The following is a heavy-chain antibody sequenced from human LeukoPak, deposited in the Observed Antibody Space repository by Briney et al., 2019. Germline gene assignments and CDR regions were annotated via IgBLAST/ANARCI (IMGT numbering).Heavy chain of an antibody. D-gene: IGHD2-2*01. V-gene: IGHV4-61*02. CDR3: TREGSTSRVVPPNYYYYYMDV. Sequence: PSQTLSLTCSVSGGSISNDNYYRSCIRQPAGKGLEWIGRVYTSGSTIYNPSLKSRVSISVDTSRNQFSLQLSAVTAADTAGEYCTREGSTSRVVPPNYYYYYMDVWGKGTTVTVSS. CDR2: VYTSGST. CDR1: GGSISNDNYY. J-gene: IGHJ6*03.